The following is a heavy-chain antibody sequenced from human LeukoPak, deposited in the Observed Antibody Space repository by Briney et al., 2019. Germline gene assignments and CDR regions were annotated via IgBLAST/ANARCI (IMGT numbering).Heavy chain of an antibody. CDR3: ARGRGYCSSTSCYGGDYFDY. CDR2: INHSGST. Sequence: PSETLSLTCTVSGGSISSGGYYWSWIRQPPGKGLEWIGEINHSGSTNYNPSLKSRVTISVDTSKNQFSLKLSSVTAADTAVYYCARGRGYCSSTSCYGGDYFDYWGQGTLVTVSS. CDR1: GGSISSGGYY. J-gene: IGHJ4*02. V-gene: IGHV4-39*07. D-gene: IGHD2-2*01.